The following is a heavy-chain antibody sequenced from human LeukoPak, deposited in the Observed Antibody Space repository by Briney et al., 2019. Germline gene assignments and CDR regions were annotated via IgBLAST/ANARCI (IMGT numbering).Heavy chain of an antibody. Sequence: SETLSLTCTVSGDSVSGYYGSWIRQPPGKGLEWIGYFYTSANTNYNPSLKSRVTMSVDTSKNQFSLKLSSVTAADTAVYYCARGLRDEERHYGYYYMDVWGKGTTVNVSS. CDR2: FYTSANT. CDR3: ARGLRDEERHYGYYYMDV. D-gene: IGHD3-22*01. J-gene: IGHJ6*03. CDR1: GDSVSGYY. V-gene: IGHV4-4*09.